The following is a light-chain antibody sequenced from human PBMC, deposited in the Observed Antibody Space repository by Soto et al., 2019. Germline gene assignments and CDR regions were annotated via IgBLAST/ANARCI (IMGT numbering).Light chain of an antibody. Sequence: VVSMLADALSLSPRERPTLSCRVIQHVYYYLAWYQLQRRQAPRLLIYGASFRAACSPARCSGSGSGTDFTPIISSRVPADVAGYYCHKDSIQIPPTFGGGTKVDIK. CDR2: GAS. CDR1: QHVYYY. CDR3: HKDSIQIPPT. J-gene: IGKJ4*01. V-gene: IGKV3-11*01.